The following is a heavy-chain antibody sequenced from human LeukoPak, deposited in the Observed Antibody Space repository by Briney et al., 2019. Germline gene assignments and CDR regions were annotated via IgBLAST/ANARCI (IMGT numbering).Heavy chain of an antibody. CDR3: ARALEDRYFGWLPDYFDY. CDR2: INHSGST. J-gene: IGHJ4*02. V-gene: IGHV4-34*01. D-gene: IGHD3-9*01. Sequence: SETLSLTCAVYGGSFSGYYWSWIRQPPGKGLEWIGEINHSGSTNYNPSLKSRVTISVDTSKNQFSLKLSSVTAADPAVYYCARALEDRYFGWLPDYFDYWGQGTLVTVSS. CDR1: GGSFSGYY.